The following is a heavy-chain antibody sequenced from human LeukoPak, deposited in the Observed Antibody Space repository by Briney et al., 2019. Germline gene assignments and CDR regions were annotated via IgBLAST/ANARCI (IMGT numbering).Heavy chain of an antibody. V-gene: IGHV4-30-4*08. CDR2: IYYSGST. Sequence: SETLSLTCTVSGGSISSGDYYWSWIRQPPGKGLEWIGYIYYSGSTYYNPSLKSRVTISVDTSKNQFSLKLSSVTAADTAVYYCVRELPYYDYVWGSYRIIDYWGQGTLVTVSS. CDR3: VRELPYYDYVWGSYRIIDY. J-gene: IGHJ4*02. CDR1: GGSISSGDYY. D-gene: IGHD3-16*02.